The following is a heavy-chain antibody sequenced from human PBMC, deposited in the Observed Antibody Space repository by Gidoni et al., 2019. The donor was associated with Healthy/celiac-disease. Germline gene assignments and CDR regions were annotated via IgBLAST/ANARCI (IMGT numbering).Heavy chain of an antibody. D-gene: IGHD3-10*01. CDR2: IYSSGST. CDR1: GGSISSSSYY. CDR3: ARDPGGGFGELSWLY. V-gene: IGHV4-39*07. Sequence: QLQLQESGPGLVKPSETLSLTCTVSGGSISSSSYYWGWSRQPPGKGLEWIGSIYSSGSTYYNPSLKSRVTISVDTSKNQFSLTLSSVTAADTAVYYCARDPGGGFGELSWLYWGQGTLVTVSS. J-gene: IGHJ4*02.